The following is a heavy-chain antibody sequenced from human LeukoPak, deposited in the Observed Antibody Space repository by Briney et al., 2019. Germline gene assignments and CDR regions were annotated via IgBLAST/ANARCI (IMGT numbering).Heavy chain of an antibody. CDR3: AEEGIAVAGQGGWY. Sequence: GGSLRLSCAASGFTVSSNYMSWVRQAPGKGLEWVSVISGSGGSTYYADSVKGRFTISRDNSKNTLYLQMNSLRAEDTAVYYCAEEGIAVAGQGGWYWGQGTLVTVSS. J-gene: IGHJ4*02. V-gene: IGHV3-23*01. D-gene: IGHD6-19*01. CDR1: GFTVSSNY. CDR2: ISGSGGST.